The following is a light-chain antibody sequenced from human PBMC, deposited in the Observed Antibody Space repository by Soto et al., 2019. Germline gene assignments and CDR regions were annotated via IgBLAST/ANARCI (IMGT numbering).Light chain of an antibody. CDR1: QSVSSN. CDR2: GAS. Sequence: EIVMTQSPATLSVSPGERATLSCRASQSVSSNLAWYQQKPGQAPRLLIYGASTRATGIPARFSGSGSGTEFTLTISSLQSEDFAVYYCQQYNNWPLTFGGGTIVEIK. J-gene: IGKJ4*01. CDR3: QQYNNWPLT. V-gene: IGKV3-15*01.